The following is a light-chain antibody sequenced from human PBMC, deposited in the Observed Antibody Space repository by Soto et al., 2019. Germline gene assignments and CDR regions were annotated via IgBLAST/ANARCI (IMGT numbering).Light chain of an antibody. CDR1: QSVNRN. Sequence: IVMTQSPATLSMSPGERATLSCRASQSVNRNVAWYQQKPGQAPRLLISGASTRATGVPARFSGSGSGTDFALTISSLQSEDFAVYFCQQNNNWPLTFGGGTKVDIK. J-gene: IGKJ4*01. CDR3: QQNNNWPLT. CDR2: GAS. V-gene: IGKV3-15*01.